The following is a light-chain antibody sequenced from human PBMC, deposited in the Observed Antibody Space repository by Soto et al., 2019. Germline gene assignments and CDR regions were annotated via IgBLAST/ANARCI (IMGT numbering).Light chain of an antibody. J-gene: IGKJ4*01. CDR1: QSVSNY. V-gene: IGKV3-11*01. CDR2: DAS. CDR3: QQRSSWPLLT. Sequence: EIVLTQSPATLSLSPGERATLSCRASQSVSNYLAWFQQKPGQAPRLLIYDASNRATGIPARLSGSGSGTDFTLTISSPEPEDFAVYYCQQRSSWPLLTFGGGTKVEI.